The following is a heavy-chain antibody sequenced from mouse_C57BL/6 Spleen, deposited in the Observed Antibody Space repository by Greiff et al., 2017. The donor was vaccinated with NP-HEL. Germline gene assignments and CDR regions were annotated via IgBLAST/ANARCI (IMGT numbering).Heavy chain of an antibody. CDR1: GFTFSSYA. CDR3: ARETNRYFDV. V-gene: IGHV5-4*01. Sequence: EVNVVESGGGLVKPGGSLKLSCAASGFTFSSYAMSWVRQTPEKRLEWVATISDGGSYTYYPDNVKGRFTISRDNAKNNLYLQMSHLKSEDTAMYYCARETNRYFDVWGTGTTVTVSS. J-gene: IGHJ1*03. CDR2: ISDGGSYT.